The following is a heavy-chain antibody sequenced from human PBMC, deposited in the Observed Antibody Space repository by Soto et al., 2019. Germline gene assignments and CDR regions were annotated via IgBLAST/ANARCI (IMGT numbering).Heavy chain of an antibody. D-gene: IGHD3-10*02. J-gene: IGHJ3*02. CDR1: GFTFSSYW. CDR3: ARGQDTGVSVGAMLDDAFDI. Sequence: GGSLRLSCAASGFTFSSYWMSWVRQAPGKGLEWVANIKQDGSEKYYVDSVKGRFTISRDNAKNSLYLQMNSLRAEDTAVYYCARGQDTGVSVGAMLDDAFDIWGQGTMVTVSS. CDR2: IKQDGSEK. V-gene: IGHV3-7*03.